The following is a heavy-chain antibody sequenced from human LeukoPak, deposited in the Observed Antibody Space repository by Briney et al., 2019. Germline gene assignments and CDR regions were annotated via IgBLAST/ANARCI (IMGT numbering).Heavy chain of an antibody. J-gene: IGHJ4*02. CDR3: ARNGGFGELFPLYFDY. Sequence: GESLKISRKGSGYSFTSYWIGWVRQMPGKGLEWMGIIYPGDSDTRYSPSFQGQVTISADKSISTAYLQWSSLKASDTAMYYCARNGGFGELFPLYFDYWGQGTLVTVSS. CDR2: IYPGDSDT. D-gene: IGHD3-10*01. CDR1: GYSFTSYW. V-gene: IGHV5-51*01.